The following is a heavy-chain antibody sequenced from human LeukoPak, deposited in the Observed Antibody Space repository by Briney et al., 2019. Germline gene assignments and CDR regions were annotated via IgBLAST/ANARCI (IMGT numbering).Heavy chain of an antibody. V-gene: IGHV1-2*02. Sequence: ASVKVSCKASGYTFTGYYMHWVRQAPRQGLEWMGWINPNSGGTNYAQKFQGRVTMTRDTSISTAYMELSRLRSDDTAVYYCASYKGGYSYGYKGFYYMDAWGKGTTVTVSS. D-gene: IGHD5-18*01. CDR2: INPNSGGT. CDR1: GYTFTGYY. J-gene: IGHJ6*03. CDR3: ASYKGGYSYGYKGFYYMDA.